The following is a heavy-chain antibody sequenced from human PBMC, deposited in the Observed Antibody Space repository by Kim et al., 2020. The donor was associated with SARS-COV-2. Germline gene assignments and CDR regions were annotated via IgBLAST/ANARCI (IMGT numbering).Heavy chain of an antibody. CDR3: ARGGITGTTPFDL. CDR2: INHSGST. V-gene: IGHV4-34*01. CDR1: GGSFSGYY. D-gene: IGHD1-7*01. Sequence: SETLSLTCAVYGGSFSGYYWSWIRQPPGKGLEWIGEINHSGSTNYNPSLKSRVTISVDTSKNQFSLKLSSVTAADTAVYYCARGGITGTTPFDLWGRGTL. J-gene: IGHJ2*01.